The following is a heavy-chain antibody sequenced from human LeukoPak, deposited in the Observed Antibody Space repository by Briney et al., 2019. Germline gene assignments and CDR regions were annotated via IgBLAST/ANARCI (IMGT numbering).Heavy chain of an antibody. Sequence: GGSLRLSCAASGFTFSSYAMHWVRQAPGKGLEWVAFIQYDGGNKYYADSVKGRFTISRDNSKNTLYLQMNSLRPEDTALYYCAKTNEVTTGVGADYWGQGTLVTVSS. V-gene: IGHV3-30*02. CDR1: GFTFSSYA. CDR2: IQYDGGNK. D-gene: IGHD3-3*01. CDR3: AKTNEVTTGVGADY. J-gene: IGHJ4*02.